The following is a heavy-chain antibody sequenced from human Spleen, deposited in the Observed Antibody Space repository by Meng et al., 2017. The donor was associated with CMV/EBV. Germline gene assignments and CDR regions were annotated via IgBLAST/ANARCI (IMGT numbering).Heavy chain of an antibody. J-gene: IGHJ4*02. D-gene: IGHD1-14*01. CDR2: IYYSGST. CDR3: ARVPGLGEPFDY. Sequence: QLQPPASGPGLVKPSETLSLTCTVSGGSISSSSYYWGWIRQPPGKGLEWIGSIYYSGSTYYNPSLKSRVTISVDTSKNQFSLKLSSVTAADTAVYYCARVPGLGEPFDYWGQGTLVTVSS. V-gene: IGHV4-39*07. CDR1: GGSISSSSYY.